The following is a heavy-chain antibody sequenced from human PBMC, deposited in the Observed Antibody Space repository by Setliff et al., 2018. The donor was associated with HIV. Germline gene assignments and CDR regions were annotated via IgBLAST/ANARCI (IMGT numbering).Heavy chain of an antibody. CDR1: GYTLTELS. CDR3: TSSFRIFYYDSRTYSKWFDP. CDR2: FDPEDGKT. Sequence: ASVKVSCKVSGYTLTELSIHWVRQAPGKGLEWMGGFDPEDGKTIYAQKFQGRVTMTEDLSTETAYMELSSLSSDGTAVYYCTSSFRIFYYDSRTYSKWFDPWGQGTLVTVSS. J-gene: IGHJ5*02. V-gene: IGHV1-24*01. D-gene: IGHD3-22*01.